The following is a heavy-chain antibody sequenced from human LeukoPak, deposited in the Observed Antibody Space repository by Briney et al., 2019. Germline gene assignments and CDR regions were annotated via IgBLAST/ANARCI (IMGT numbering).Heavy chain of an antibody. D-gene: IGHD5-18*01. CDR1: GGSISSYY. J-gene: IGHJ4*02. V-gene: IGHV4-59*01. CDR3: ARVSRGYSYGPSDY. CDR2: IYESGST. Sequence: SETLSLTCTVSGGSISSYYWSWIRQPPGKGLEWIGYIYESGSTNYNPSLKSRVTMSVDTSKNQFSLKLSSVTTADTAVYYCARVSRGYSYGPSDYWGQGTLVTVSS.